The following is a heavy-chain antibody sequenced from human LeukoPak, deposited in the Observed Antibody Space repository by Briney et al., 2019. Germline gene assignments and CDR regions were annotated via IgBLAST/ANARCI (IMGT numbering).Heavy chain of an antibody. CDR2: NT. Sequence: PSETLSLTCTASGGSISTGLYYWSWIRQHPGKGLEWIGYNTYYNPSLKSRVTISVDTSKSQFSLKLTSVTAADTAVYHCARAILTPSGFVWHFDLWGRGTLVTVSS. CDR1: GGSISTGLYY. D-gene: IGHD3-3*01. V-gene: IGHV4-31*03. CDR3: ARAILTPSGFVWHFDL. J-gene: IGHJ2*01.